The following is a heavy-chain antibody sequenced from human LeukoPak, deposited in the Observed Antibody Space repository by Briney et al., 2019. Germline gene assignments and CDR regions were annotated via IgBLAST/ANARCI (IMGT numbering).Heavy chain of an antibody. CDR2: INHSGST. V-gene: IGHV4-34*01. Sequence: KSSETLSLTCAVYGGSFSGYYCSWIRQPPGKGLEWIGEINHSGSTNYNPSLKSRVTISVDTSKNQFSLKLSSVTAADTAVYYCARVGVYYGSGRNWFDPWGQGTLVTVSS. J-gene: IGHJ5*02. CDR1: GGSFSGYY. CDR3: ARVGVYYGSGRNWFDP. D-gene: IGHD3-10*01.